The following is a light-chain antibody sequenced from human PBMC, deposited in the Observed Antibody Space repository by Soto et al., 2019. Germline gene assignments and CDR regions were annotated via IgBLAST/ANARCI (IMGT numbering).Light chain of an antibody. CDR3: CSYAGSYTYV. CDR2: DVS. CDR1: SNDIGGYNY. J-gene: IGLJ1*01. Sequence: QSALTQPRSVSGSPGQSVTISCTGTSNDIGGYNYVSWYQQHPGKAPKLIIFDVSERPSGVPARFSGSKSGNTASLTISGLQADDEADYYCCSYAGSYTYVFGSGTKVTVL. V-gene: IGLV2-11*01.